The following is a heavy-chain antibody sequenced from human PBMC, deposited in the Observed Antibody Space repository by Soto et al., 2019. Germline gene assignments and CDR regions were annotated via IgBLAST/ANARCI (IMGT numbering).Heavy chain of an antibody. CDR2: INSDGSST. CDR1: GFTFSSYW. D-gene: IGHD3-22*01. Sequence: GGSLRLSCAASGFTFSSYWMHWVRQAPGKGLVWVSRINSDGSSTSYADSVKGRFTISRDNAKNTLYLQMNSLRAEDTAVYYCARGGYYDSSGYGGLVDYWGQGTLVTVSS. V-gene: IGHV3-74*01. CDR3: ARGGYYDSSGYGGLVDY. J-gene: IGHJ4*02.